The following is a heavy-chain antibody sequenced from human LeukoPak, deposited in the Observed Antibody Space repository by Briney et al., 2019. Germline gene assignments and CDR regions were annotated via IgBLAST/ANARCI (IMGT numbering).Heavy chain of an antibody. CDR3: ARVGCSSTSCYGDAFDI. D-gene: IGHD2-2*01. CDR1: GGSISSSNW. CDR2: IYHSGST. Sequence: PSETLSLTCSVSGGSISSSNWWSWVRQPPGKGLEGIGEIYHSGSTNYNPSLKSRVTISVDKSKNQFSLKLSSVTAADTAVYYCARVGCSSTSCYGDAFDIWGQGTMVTVSS. J-gene: IGHJ3*02. V-gene: IGHV4-4*02.